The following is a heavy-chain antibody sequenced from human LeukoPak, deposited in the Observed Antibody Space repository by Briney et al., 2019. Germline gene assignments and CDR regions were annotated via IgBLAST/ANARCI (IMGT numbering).Heavy chain of an antibody. CDR1: GGSISSSSYF. D-gene: IGHD5-18*01. J-gene: IGHJ4*02. V-gene: IGHV4-39*07. CDR2: IYYSGST. Sequence: PSETLSLTCTVSGGSISSSSYFWGWIRQPPGKGLEWIGSIYYSGSTYNNPSLKSRVTISVDTSKNQFSLKLSSVTAADTAVYYCARDPRGYTYGPTTFFDYWGQGTLVTVSS. CDR3: ARDPRGYTYGPTTFFDY.